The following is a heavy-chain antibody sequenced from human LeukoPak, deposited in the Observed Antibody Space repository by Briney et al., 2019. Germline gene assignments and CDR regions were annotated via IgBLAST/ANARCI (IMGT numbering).Heavy chain of an antibody. V-gene: IGHV1-24*01. CDR1: GYTLTELS. D-gene: IGHD3-22*01. J-gene: IGHJ4*02. Sequence: ASVKVSCKVSGYTLTELSMHWVRQAPGKGLEWMGGFDPEDGETIYAQKFQGRVTMTEDTSTDTACMELSSLRSEDTAVYYCATADSSGYYFDYWGQGTLVTVSS. CDR2: FDPEDGET. CDR3: ATADSSGYYFDY.